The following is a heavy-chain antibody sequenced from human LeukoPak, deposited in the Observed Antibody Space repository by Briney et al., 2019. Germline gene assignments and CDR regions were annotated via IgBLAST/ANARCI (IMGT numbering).Heavy chain of an antibody. CDR1: GGTFSSYA. J-gene: IGHJ4*02. D-gene: IGHD5-12*01. CDR2: IIPIFGTA. CDR3: ARTSRGGYSGYDPNFDY. V-gene: IGHV1-69*13. Sequence: SVKVSCKASGGTFSSYAISWVRQAPGQGLEWMGGIIPIFGTANYAQKFQGRVTITADESTSTAYMELSSLRSKDTAVYYCARTSRGGYSGYDPNFDYWGQGTLVTVSS.